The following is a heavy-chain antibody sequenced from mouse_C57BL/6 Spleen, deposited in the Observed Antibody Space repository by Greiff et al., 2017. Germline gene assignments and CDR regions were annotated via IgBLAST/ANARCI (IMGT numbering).Heavy chain of an antibody. J-gene: IGHJ2*01. D-gene: IGHD3-2*02. CDR2: IDPETGGT. CDR1: GYTFTDYE. CDR3: TRSGQLTYFDY. Sequence: QVQLQQSGAELVRPGAPVTLSCKASGYTFTDYEMHWVKQTPVHGLEWIGAIDPETGGTAYNQKFKGKAILTADKSSSTAYMELRSLTSEDSAVYYCTRSGQLTYFDYWGQGTTLTVSS. V-gene: IGHV1-15*01.